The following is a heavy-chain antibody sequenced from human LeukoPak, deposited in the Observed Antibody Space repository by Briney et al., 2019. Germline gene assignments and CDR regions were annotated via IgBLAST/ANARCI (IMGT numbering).Heavy chain of an antibody. Sequence: PSETLSLTCTVSGGSISSYYWSWIRQPAGKGLEWIGRIYTSGSTNYNPSLKSRVTMSVDTSKNQFSPKLSSVTAADTAVYYCARDRRIFIKETVTTNWYFDLWGRGTLVTVSS. D-gene: IGHD4-17*01. CDR3: ARDRRIFIKETVTTNWYFDL. V-gene: IGHV4-4*07. J-gene: IGHJ2*01. CDR2: IYTSGST. CDR1: GGSISSYY.